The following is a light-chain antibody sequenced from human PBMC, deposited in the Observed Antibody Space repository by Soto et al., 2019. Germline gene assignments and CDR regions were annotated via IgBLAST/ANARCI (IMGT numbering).Light chain of an antibody. CDR3: CSYVGSYSYV. Sequence: LTQPRSVSGSPGQSVTVSCIGTSSDVGGYNSVSWYQEHPGKAPKLMIYDVIKRPSGVPDRFSGSKSGNTASLTISGLLAEDEADYYCCSYVGSYSYVFGTGTKVTVL. J-gene: IGLJ1*01. CDR1: SSDVGGYNS. V-gene: IGLV2-11*01. CDR2: DVI.